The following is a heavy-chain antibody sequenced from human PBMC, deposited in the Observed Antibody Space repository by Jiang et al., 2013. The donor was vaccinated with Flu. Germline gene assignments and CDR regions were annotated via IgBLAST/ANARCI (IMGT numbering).Heavy chain of an antibody. D-gene: IGHD3-22*01. V-gene: IGHV3-23*01. CDR2: ISGNGDST. J-gene: IGHJ4*02. Sequence: QLLESGGGLVQPGGSLRLSCAASGFTFSSYAMSWVRQAPGKGLEWVSAISGNGDSTYYADSVKGRFTISRDNSKNTLYLQMNSLRAEDTAVYYCAKGGGYYDSSGYLGDYWGQGTLVTVSS. CDR1: GFTFSSYA. CDR3: AKGGGYYDSSGYLGDY.